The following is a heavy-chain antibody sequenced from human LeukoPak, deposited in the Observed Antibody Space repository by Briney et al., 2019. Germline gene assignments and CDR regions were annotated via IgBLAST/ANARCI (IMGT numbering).Heavy chain of an antibody. Sequence: GGSLRLSCAASGFTFSNYGMHWVRQAPGKGLEWVAVIWYDGSNKYSADSVKGRFTISRDNSKNTLYLQMNSLRAEDTAVYYCAGTIAARGSDYWGQGTLVTVSS. CDR3: AGTIAARGSDY. J-gene: IGHJ4*02. CDR1: GFTFSNYG. CDR2: IWYDGSNK. V-gene: IGHV3-33*01. D-gene: IGHD6-6*01.